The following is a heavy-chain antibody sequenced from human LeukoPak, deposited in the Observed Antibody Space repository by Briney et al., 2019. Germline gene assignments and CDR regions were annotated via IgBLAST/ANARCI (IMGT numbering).Heavy chain of an antibody. CDR3: ARDKGSGSYSYYYYGMDV. D-gene: IGHD3-10*01. CDR2: IYHSGST. V-gene: IGHV4-4*02. CDR1: GGSISSSNW. Sequence: KPSETLSLTCAVSGGSISSSNWWSWVRQPPGKGLEWIGEIYHSGSTNYNPSLKSRVTISVDKSKNQFSLKLSSVTAADTAVYYCARDKGSGSYSYYYYGMDVWGKGTTVTVSS. J-gene: IGHJ6*04.